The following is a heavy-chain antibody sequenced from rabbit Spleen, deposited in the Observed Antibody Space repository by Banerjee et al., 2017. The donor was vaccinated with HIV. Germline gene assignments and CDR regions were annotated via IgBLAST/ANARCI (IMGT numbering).Heavy chain of an antibody. Sequence: QEQLVESGGGLVQPEGSLTLTCKASGFDFSNKAVMCWVRQAPGKGLEWIACIDTGFGDTTYYASWAKGRFTISKTSSTTVTLQMTSLTAADTATYFCATYVDYDGDFNLWGPGTLVTVS. D-gene: IGHD2-1*01. CDR3: ATYVDYDGDFNL. V-gene: IGHV1S45*01. CDR1: GFDFSNKAV. J-gene: IGHJ4*01. CDR2: IDTGFGDTT.